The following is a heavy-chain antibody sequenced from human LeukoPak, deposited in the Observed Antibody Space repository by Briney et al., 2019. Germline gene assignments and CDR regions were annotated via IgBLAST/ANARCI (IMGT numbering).Heavy chain of an antibody. CDR2: IYYSGST. Sequence: SETLSLTCTVSGGSISSGGYYWSWIRQHPGKGLEWIGYIYYSGSTYYNPSLKSRVTISVDTSKNQFSLKLSSVTAADTAVYYCARWFGEAPYYFYYWGQGTLVTVSS. J-gene: IGHJ4*02. D-gene: IGHD3-10*01. CDR3: ARWFGEAPYYFYY. V-gene: IGHV4-31*03. CDR1: GGSISSGGYY.